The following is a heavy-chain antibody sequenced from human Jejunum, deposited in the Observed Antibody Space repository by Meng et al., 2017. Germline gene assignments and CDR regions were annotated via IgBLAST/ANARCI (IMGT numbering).Heavy chain of an antibody. Sequence: GPLRSTASHLVTPSGPWSLTCAVPGGSISNHNWWSWVRQPPGKGLEWIGEISHTGRINYNPSLKSRVTMSLDKSKNQFSLDLTSVTGADTAVYYCARDLLDPNIAATGWFDPWGQGTLVTVSS. CDR1: GGSISNHNW. D-gene: IGHD2/OR15-2a*01. CDR2: ISHTGRI. V-gene: IGHV4-4*02. J-gene: IGHJ5*02. CDR3: ARDLLDPNIAATGWFDP.